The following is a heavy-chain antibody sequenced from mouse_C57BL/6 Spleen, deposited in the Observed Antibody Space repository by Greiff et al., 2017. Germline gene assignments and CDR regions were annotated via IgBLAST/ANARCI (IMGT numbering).Heavy chain of an antibody. CDR2: IWSGGST. D-gene: IGHD2-3*01. V-gene: IGHV2-2*01. Sequence: VQLQESGPGLVQPSQSLSITCTVSGFSLTSYGVHWVRQSPGKGLEWLGVIWSGGSTDYTAAFISRLSISKDNSKSQVFFKMNSLQADDTAIYYCARTFDGYADWYFDVWGTGTTVTVSS. CDR1: GFSLTSYG. J-gene: IGHJ1*03. CDR3: ARTFDGYADWYFDV.